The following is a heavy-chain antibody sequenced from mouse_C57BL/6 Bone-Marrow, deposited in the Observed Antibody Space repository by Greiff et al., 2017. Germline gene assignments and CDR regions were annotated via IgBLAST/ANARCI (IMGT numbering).Heavy chain of an antibody. CDR2: ILPGSGST. V-gene: IGHV1-9*01. CDR1: GYTFTGYW. Sequence: VQLQESGAELMQPGASVKLSCKATGYTFTGYWIEWVKQRPGHGLELIGEILPGSGSTNYNETFKGKATFTADTSSNTAYMQLSSLTTEDSAIYYCARHYGNYGLYYVDYWGQGTTLPDSS. CDR3: ARHYGNYGLYYVDY. D-gene: IGHD2-1*01. J-gene: IGHJ2*01.